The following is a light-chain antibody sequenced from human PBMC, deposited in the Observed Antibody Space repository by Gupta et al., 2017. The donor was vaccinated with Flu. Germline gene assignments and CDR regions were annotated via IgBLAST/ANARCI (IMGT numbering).Light chain of an antibody. Sequence: QSALTQPRSVSVSPGQSVTISCTGTNSDVGGYNYVSWCQQHPGKAPKLIIYDVSKRPSGVPDRFSGSKSGNTASLTISGLQAEDEADYYCCSYAGAYTWVFGGGTKLTVL. CDR2: DVS. V-gene: IGLV2-11*01. CDR3: CSYAGAYTWV. CDR1: NSDVGGYNY. J-gene: IGLJ3*02.